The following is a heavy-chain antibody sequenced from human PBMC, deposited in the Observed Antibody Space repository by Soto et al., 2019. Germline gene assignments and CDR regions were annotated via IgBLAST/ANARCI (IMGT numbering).Heavy chain of an antibody. CDR1: GYTFTSYD. D-gene: IGHD3-10*01. V-gene: IGHV1-8*01. J-gene: IGHJ6*03. CDR3: ASLGSNEIRGVYPPPRPYYHYFMDV. CDR2: MNPNSGNT. Sequence: GASLKVSCKASGYTFTSYDINWVRQATGQGLEWMGWMNPNSGNTGYAQKFQGRVTMTRNISISTAYMELSSLRSEDTAVYYCASLGSNEIRGVYPPPRPYYHYFMDVWGKGTTVIVSS.